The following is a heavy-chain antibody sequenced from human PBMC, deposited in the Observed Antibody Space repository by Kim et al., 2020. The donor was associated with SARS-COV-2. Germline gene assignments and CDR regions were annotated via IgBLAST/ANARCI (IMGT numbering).Heavy chain of an antibody. J-gene: IGHJ5*02. D-gene: IGHD1-26*01. CDR3: PRPEMTGIGGRGWLDP. CDR1: GGSISRSNSH. Sequence: SETLSLTCTVSGGSISRSNSHWGWIRQPPGKGREWIGSVYFSGSTSYTPSLRSRVPISVDTSGNQLPLKLTSVTAAETAVYSCPRPEMTGIGGRGWLDP. V-gene: IGHV4-39*01. CDR2: VYFSGST.